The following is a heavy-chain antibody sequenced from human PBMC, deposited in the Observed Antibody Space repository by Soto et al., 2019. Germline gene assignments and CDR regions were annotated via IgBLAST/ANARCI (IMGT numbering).Heavy chain of an antibody. CDR1: GGSISRGGYS. J-gene: IGHJ4*02. V-gene: IGHV4-30-2*01. CDR3: ARGQVVAAQH. CDR2: IYHSGGT. Sequence: QLQLQESGSGLVKPSQTLSLTCAVSGGSISRGGYSWRWIRQPPGKGLERIGYIYHSGGTYYNSSLKSRVRISVDRSKNQFSLKLRSVTAADTAVYFCARGQVVAAQHWGQGTLVTVSS. D-gene: IGHD2-15*01.